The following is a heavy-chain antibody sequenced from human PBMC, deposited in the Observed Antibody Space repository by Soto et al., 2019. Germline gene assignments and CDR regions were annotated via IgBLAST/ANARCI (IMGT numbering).Heavy chain of an antibody. D-gene: IGHD3-10*01. J-gene: IGHJ6*02. Sequence: GESLKISCTGSGYTFTNNWVGWVRQMPGKGLEWMGIIYPGGSDTRYSPSFQGQVTISVDKSIATAYLQWSSLKASDTAMYYCAXRSEYHYGSRKYYGLDVWGQGTTVTVSS. CDR2: IYPGGSDT. V-gene: IGHV5-51*01. CDR1: GYTFTNNW. CDR3: AXRSEYHYGSRKYYGLDV.